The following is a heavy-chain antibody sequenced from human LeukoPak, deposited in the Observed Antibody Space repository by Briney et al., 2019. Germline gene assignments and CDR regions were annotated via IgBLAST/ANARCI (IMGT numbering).Heavy chain of an antibody. J-gene: IGHJ3*02. D-gene: IGHD6-19*01. CDR2: ISGYNGNT. Sequence: ASVRVSCKASGYTFTRYGMTWVRQAPEQGLEWMGWISGYNGNTNYAQKFQGRVTMTKDTSTSRVYMELRSLRPDDTAVYYCARDFEAVADEEGYDAFDIWGQGTMVTVSS. CDR3: ARDFEAVADEEGYDAFDI. CDR1: GYTFTRYG. V-gene: IGHV1-18*01.